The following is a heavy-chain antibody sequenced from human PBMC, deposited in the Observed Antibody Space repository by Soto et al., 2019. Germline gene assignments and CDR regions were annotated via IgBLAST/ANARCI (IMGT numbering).Heavy chain of an antibody. V-gene: IGHV4-4*02. Sequence: QVQLQESGPGLVKPSGTLSLTCAVSGGSISSSNWWSWVRQPPGKGLEWIGEIYHSGSTNYNPSLKSRVTTVLVKTNNHCSLKLRSVTAADTTVEYCAREERGYSSDGYYYYGMDVWGQGTTVTVSS. CDR2: IYHSGST. D-gene: IGHD6-19*01. J-gene: IGHJ6*02. CDR3: AREERGYSSDGYYYYGMDV. CDR1: GGSISSSNW.